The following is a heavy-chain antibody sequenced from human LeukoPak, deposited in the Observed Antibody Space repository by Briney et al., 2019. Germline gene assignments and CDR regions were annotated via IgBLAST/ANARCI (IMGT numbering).Heavy chain of an antibody. CDR2: IYYSGSA. CDR1: GGSISSSSYY. D-gene: IGHD6-13*01. V-gene: IGHV4-39*07. Sequence: PSETLSLTCTVSGGSISSSSYYWGWIRQPPGKGLEWIGSIYYSGSAYYNPSLKSRVTISVDTSKNQFSLKLSSVTAADTAVYYCARESPAAVPNPDYWGQGTLVTVSS. CDR3: ARESPAAVPNPDY. J-gene: IGHJ4*02.